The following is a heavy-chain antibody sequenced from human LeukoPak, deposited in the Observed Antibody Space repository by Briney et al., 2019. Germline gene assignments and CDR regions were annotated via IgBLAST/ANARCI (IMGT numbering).Heavy chain of an antibody. D-gene: IGHD1-26*01. Sequence: GGSLRLSCAASGFTFSSYSMNWVRQAPGKGLEWVANIKQDGSETHYVNSVKGRFTISRDNTKESLYLQMNSLRAEDTAVYYCTQIEWERWRGWGQGTLVTVSS. CDR1: GFTFSSYS. J-gene: IGHJ4*02. CDR3: TQIEWERWRG. V-gene: IGHV3-7*01. CDR2: IKQDGSET.